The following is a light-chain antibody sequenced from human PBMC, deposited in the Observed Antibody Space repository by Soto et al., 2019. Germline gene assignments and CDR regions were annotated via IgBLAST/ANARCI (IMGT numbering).Light chain of an antibody. Sequence: IHMTQSPSTLSGSVGDRVTITCRASQTISSWLAWYQQKPGKAPKLLIYAASTLQSGVPSRFSGSGSGTEFTLTISSLQPDDFATYYCQQYNSDWTFGQGTKVDI. CDR1: QTISSW. CDR3: QQYNSDWT. CDR2: AAS. J-gene: IGKJ1*01. V-gene: IGKV1-5*01.